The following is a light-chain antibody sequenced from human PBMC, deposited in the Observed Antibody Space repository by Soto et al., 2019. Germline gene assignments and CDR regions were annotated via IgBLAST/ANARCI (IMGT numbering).Light chain of an antibody. Sequence: QSVLTQPPSXXXXPGQRVTISCTGSSSNIGAGYDVHWYQQLPGTAPKLLIYGNSNRPSGVPDRFSGSKSGTSASLAITGLQAEDEADYYCQSYDSSLSGDVVFGGGTQLTVL. J-gene: IGLJ2*01. V-gene: IGLV1-40*01. CDR1: SSNIGAGYD. CDR2: GNS. CDR3: QSYDSSLSGDVV.